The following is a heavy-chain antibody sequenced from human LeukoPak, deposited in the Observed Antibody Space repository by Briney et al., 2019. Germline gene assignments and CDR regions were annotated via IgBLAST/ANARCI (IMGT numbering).Heavy chain of an antibody. V-gene: IGHV3-23*01. D-gene: IGHD2-2*01. Sequence: GGSLRLSCAASGFTFSSYAMSWVHQAPGRGLEWVSAIRGSDGSTYYADSVKGRFTISRDNSKNTLYLQMNSLRAEDTAVYYCAKVLRVVPAAAFDYWGQGTLVTVSS. CDR3: AKVLRVVPAAAFDY. CDR2: IRGSDGST. CDR1: GFTFSSYA. J-gene: IGHJ4*02.